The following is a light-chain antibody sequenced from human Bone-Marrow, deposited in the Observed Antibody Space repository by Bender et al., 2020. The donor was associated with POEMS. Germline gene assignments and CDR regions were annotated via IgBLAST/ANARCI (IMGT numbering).Light chain of an antibody. V-gene: IGLV1-44*01. J-gene: IGLJ2*01. CDR2: NSD. Sequence: QSVLTQPPSASATPGQRVTISCSRSASDRGTTPINWYQHLPGTAPKLIIYNSDQRPSGVPGRFSGSMSGTSASLAISRVHYEDEDDYNGGGEDETVNSWVFRGGTELTV. CDR3: GGEDETVNSWV. CDR1: ASDRGTTP.